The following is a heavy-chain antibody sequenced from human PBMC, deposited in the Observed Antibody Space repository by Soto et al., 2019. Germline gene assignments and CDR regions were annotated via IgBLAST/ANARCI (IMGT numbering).Heavy chain of an antibody. J-gene: IGHJ4*02. CDR3: ATRGPIVVVVAAGYYFDY. V-gene: IGHV1-24*01. CDR2: FDPEDGET. D-gene: IGHD2-15*01. CDR1: GYTLTELS. Sequence: ASVKVSCKVSGYTLTELSMHWVRQAPGKGLEWMGGFDPEDGETIYAQKFQGRVTMTEDTSTDTAYMELSSLRSEDTAVYYCATRGPIVVVVAAGYYFDYWGQGTLVTVSS.